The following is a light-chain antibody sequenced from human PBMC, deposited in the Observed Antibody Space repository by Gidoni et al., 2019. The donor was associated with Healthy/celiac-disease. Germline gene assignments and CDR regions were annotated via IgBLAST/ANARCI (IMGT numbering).Light chain of an antibody. J-gene: IGKJ1*01. CDR3: QQSYSTPGT. CDR1: KSISSY. CDR2: AAS. Sequence: DIQMTQSTSSLSASVGDRVTITCRASKSISSYLNWYQQKPGKAPKLMIYAASSLQSGVPSRFSGSRSGTYFTLTISSLQPEDFATYYCQQSYSTPGTFGQGTKVEIK. V-gene: IGKV1-39*01.